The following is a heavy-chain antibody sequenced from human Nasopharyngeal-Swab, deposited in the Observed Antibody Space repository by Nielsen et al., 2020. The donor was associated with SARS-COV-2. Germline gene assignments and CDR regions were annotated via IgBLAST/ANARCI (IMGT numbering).Heavy chain of an antibody. J-gene: IGHJ1*01. CDR3: ARGRYSNSPREYFQH. D-gene: IGHD6-6*01. CDR2: IHHSGST. CDR1: GGYYSCYY. Sequence: SETLSLTCAVYGGYYSCYYWSWIRQSPGKGLDWIGEIHHSGSTNYNPSLKSRVTISVDTSKNQFSLKLSSVTAADTAVYYCARGRYSNSPREYFQHWGQGTLVTVSS. V-gene: IGHV4-34*01.